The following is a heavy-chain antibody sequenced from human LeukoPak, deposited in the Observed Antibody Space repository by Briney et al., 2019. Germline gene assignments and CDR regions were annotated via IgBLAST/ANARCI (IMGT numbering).Heavy chain of an antibody. D-gene: IGHD6-19*01. CDR2: IYSGGST. V-gene: IGHV3-53*01. CDR1: GFTFSSNY. CDR3: ARVRAVADIDYYYYMDV. Sequence: GGSLRLSCAASGFTFSSNYMSWVRQAPGKGLEWVSVIYSGGSTYYADSVEGRFTICRDNSKNTLYLQMNSLRAEDTAVYYCARVRAVADIDYYYYMDVWGKGTTVTVSS. J-gene: IGHJ6*03.